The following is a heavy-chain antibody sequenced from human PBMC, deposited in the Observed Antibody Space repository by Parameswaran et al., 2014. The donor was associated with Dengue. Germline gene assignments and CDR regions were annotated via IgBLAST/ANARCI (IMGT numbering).Heavy chain of an antibody. CDR2: IYHSGST. D-gene: IGHD3-22*01. J-gene: IGHJ5*02. CDR3: ARRVGDGSGYSARKSMGVWFDP. V-gene: IGHV4-34*01. Sequence: RWIRQPRKDWSGLGIYHSGSTNYNPSLKSRVTISLDTSNNQFSLKLSSVTAADTAVYYCARRVGDGSGYSARKSMGVWFDPWGQGTLVTVSS.